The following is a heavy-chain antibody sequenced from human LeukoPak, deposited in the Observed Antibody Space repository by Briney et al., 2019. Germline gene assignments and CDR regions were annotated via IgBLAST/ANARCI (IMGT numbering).Heavy chain of an antibody. CDR1: GGSFGDFH. J-gene: IGHJ6*03. Sequence: SETLSLTCAVYGGSFGDFHWTWIRQTPGKGLEWIGEINHSGSTYYNPSLKSRVTISVDTSKNQFSLKLSSVTAADTAVYYCASYYMDVWGKGTTVTVSS. V-gene: IGHV4-34*01. CDR3: ASYYMDV. CDR2: INHSGST.